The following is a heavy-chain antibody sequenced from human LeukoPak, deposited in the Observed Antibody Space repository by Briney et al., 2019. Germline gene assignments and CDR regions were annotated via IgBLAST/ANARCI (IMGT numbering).Heavy chain of an antibody. D-gene: IGHD5-18*01. Sequence: PGGSLRLSCAASGFTFSHFWMQWVRQAPGKGLVWVARIEGDGSTSNYADSAKGRFTISRDNSESTLYLQMNILRSVDTAVYFCARDLFGYSHDHWGQGTLVTVSS. CDR2: IEGDGSTS. CDR1: GFTFSHFW. CDR3: ARDLFGYSHDH. V-gene: IGHV3-74*01. J-gene: IGHJ4*02.